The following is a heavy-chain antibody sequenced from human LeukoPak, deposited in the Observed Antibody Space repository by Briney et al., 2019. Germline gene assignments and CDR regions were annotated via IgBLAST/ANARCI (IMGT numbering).Heavy chain of an antibody. V-gene: IGHV1-24*01. CDR2: FDPEDGET. J-gene: IGHJ3*02. Sequence: ASVKVSCKVSGYTLTELSMHWVRQAPGKGLEWMGGFDPEDGETIYAQKFQGRVTMTEDTSTDTAYMELSSLRSEDTAVYYCATDPGSYQSFAFDIWGQGTMVTVSS. D-gene: IGHD3-10*01. CDR3: ATDPGSYQSFAFDI. CDR1: GYTLTELS.